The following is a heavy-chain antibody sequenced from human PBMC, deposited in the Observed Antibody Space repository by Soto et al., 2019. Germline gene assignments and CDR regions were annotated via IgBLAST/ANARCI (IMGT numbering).Heavy chain of an antibody. CDR3: ARDVWSRASGPPDS. J-gene: IGHJ4*02. V-gene: IGHV3-9*01. CDR1: GFTFDYYA. Sequence: GGSLRLSCPASGFTFDYYAMHWVRQAPGKGLEWVTGISWNSDTIGYADSVKGRFTISRDNAKNSLYLQMNSLRAEDTAFYYCARDVWSRASGPPDSWGQGTLVTVSS. D-gene: IGHD3-10*01. CDR2: ISWNSDTI.